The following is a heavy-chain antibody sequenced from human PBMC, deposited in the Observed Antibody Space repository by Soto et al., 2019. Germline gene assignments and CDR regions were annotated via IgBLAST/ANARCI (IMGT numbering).Heavy chain of an antibody. CDR2: VIGSGVSA. Sequence: GGSLRLSCAASGFTLSSYAMSWVRQAPGKGLEWVSTVIGSGVSAYYVDSARGRFTISRDNSKNTLYLQMNNLRAEDTAVYYCSKVSVLNYAGTSNFDYWGQGTLVTVYS. CDR1: GFTLSSYA. CDR3: SKVSVLNYAGTSNFDY. D-gene: IGHD1-7*01. V-gene: IGHV3-23*01. J-gene: IGHJ4*02.